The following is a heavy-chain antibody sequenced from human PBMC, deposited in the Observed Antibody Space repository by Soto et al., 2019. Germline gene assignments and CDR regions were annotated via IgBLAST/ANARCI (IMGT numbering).Heavy chain of an antibody. D-gene: IGHD1-7*01. CDR1: GFTFSNYG. V-gene: IGHV3-33*01. J-gene: IGHJ4*02. CDR2: IWYDGSNK. CDR3: AREIGNYHTHFGY. Sequence: QVQLVESGGGVVQPGRSLRLSCAASGFTFSNYGMHWVRQAPGKGLEWVAVIWYDGSNKFYADSVKGRFTISRDNSKNTLYLQMNSLRAEDTAVYYCAREIGNYHTHFGYWGQGTLVTVSS.